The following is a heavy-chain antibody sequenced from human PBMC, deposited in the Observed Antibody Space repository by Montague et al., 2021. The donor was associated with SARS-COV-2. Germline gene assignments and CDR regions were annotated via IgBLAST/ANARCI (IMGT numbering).Heavy chain of an antibody. CDR1: GGPISSYY. D-gene: IGHD5-24*01. V-gene: IGHV4-59*01. CDR2: IYYSGST. CDR3: ARAPRRWLQLRDFYYFDY. Sequence: SETLSLTCTVSGGPISSYYWSWIRQPPGKGLEWIGYIYYSGSTNYNPSLKSRVTISVDTSKNQFSLKLSSVTAADTAVYYCARAPRRWLQLRDFYYFDYWGQGTLVTVSS. J-gene: IGHJ4*02.